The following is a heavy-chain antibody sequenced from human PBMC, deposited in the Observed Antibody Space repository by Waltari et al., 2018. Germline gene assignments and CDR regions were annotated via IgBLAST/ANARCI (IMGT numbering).Heavy chain of an antibody. CDR2: IRKDGGVK. J-gene: IGHJ4*02. CDR3: ASQIRYNSGWIPLDY. V-gene: IGHV3-7*01. CDR1: GFPYSNHW. D-gene: IGHD6-19*01. Sequence: EVQLVESGGGLVQPGGSLRLSCVGSGFPYSNHWITWVRQVPGKGRDWVATIRKDGGVKYDVDSLKGRVTISRDNARNSLLLQMSSLRVEDTAIYYCASQIRYNSGWIPLDYWGQGTLVTVSS.